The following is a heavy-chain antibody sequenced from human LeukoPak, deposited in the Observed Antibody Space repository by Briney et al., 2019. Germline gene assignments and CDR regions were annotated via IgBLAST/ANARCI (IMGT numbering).Heavy chain of an antibody. CDR3: ARGGGYASPIGY. Sequence: SETLSLTCAVYGGSFSGYYWSWIRQPPGKGLEWIGYIYHSGSTNYNPPLKSRVTISVDTSKNQFSLKLSSVTAADTAVYYCARGGGYASPIGYWGQGALVTVSS. J-gene: IGHJ4*02. CDR2: IYHSGST. CDR1: GGSFSGYY. D-gene: IGHD5-12*01. V-gene: IGHV4-34*01.